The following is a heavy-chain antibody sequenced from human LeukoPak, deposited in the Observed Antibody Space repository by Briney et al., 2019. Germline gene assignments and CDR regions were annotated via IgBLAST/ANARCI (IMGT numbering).Heavy chain of an antibody. CDR3: ARTATDAFDI. D-gene: IGHD2-21*02. V-gene: IGHV3-74*01. CDR1: GFTFSSYW. Sequence: GGSLRLSCAASGFTFSSYWMHWVRQAPGKGLVWVSRINSDGSSTNYADSVKGRFTISRDNAKNTLYLQMNSLKADDTAVYYCARTATDAFDIWGQGTMVTVSS. CDR2: INSDGSST. J-gene: IGHJ3*02.